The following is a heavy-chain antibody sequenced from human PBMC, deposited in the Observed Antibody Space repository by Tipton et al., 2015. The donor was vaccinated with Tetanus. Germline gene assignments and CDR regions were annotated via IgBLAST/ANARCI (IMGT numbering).Heavy chain of an antibody. V-gene: IGHV4-39*07. CDR1: GGSISSSNYY. CDR2: IYYSGST. D-gene: IGHD1-1*01. Sequence: TLSLTCTVSGGSISSSNYYWGWIRQPPGKGLEWIGRIYYSGSTSYNPSLKSRVTISVDTSKNQFSLKLSSVTAADTAVYYCANNGHDFTGYHGLDVWGQGTTVTVSS. CDR3: ANNGHDFTGYHGLDV. J-gene: IGHJ6*02.